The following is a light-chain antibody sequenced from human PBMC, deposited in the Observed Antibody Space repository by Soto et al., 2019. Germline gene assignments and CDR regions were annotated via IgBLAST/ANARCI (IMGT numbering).Light chain of an antibody. Sequence: QSALTQPASVSGSPGQSITISSTGTSSDVGGYNYVSWYQQHPGKAPKLMIYDVSNRPSGISNRFSGSKSGNTASLTISGLQAEDEADYYCCSYTSTSTLLFGGGTKVTVL. CDR3: CSYTSTSTLL. CDR2: DVS. J-gene: IGLJ2*01. V-gene: IGLV2-14*01. CDR1: SSDVGGYNY.